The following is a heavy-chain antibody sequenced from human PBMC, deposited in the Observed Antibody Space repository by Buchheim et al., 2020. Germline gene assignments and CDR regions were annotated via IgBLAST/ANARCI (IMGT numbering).Heavy chain of an antibody. Sequence: EVQLVESGGGLVQPGGSLRLSCAASGFTFSSYAMHWVRQAPGKGLEYVSAISSNGGSTYYANSVKGRFTISRDNSKNTLYLQMGSLRAEDMAVYYCAREMATIRVFDYWGQGTL. CDR3: AREMATIRVFDY. CDR1: GFTFSSYA. J-gene: IGHJ4*02. D-gene: IGHD5-24*01. CDR2: ISSNGGST. V-gene: IGHV3-64*01.